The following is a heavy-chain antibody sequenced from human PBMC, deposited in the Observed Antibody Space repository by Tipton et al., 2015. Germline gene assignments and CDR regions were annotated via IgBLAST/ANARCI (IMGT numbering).Heavy chain of an antibody. Sequence: TLSLTCTVSGGSISSYYWSWIRQPPGKGLEWIGYFYYSGSTNYNPSLRSRVTISVDTSKNQFSLNLRSVTAADTAVYYCAGHLAYRDTWSAQGFWGQGTLVTVSS. V-gene: IGHV4-59*08. CDR2: FYYSGST. CDR3: AGHLAYRDTWSAQGF. D-gene: IGHD3-3*01. J-gene: IGHJ4*02. CDR1: GGSISSYY.